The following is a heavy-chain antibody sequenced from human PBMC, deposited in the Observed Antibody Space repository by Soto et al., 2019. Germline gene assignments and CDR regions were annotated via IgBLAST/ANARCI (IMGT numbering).Heavy chain of an antibody. CDR1: GYTFTRYD. J-gene: IGHJ6*02. D-gene: IGHD3-3*01. CDR3: AVPYYDFWSGYWDYYYYGMDV. CDR2: MNPNSGNT. Sequence: QVQLVQSGAEVKKPGASVKVSCKASGYTFTRYDINWVRQATGQGLEWMGWMNPNSGNTGYAQKFQGRVTMTRNTSISTAYMELSSLRSEDTAVYYCAVPYYDFWSGYWDYYYYGMDVWGQGTTVTVSS. V-gene: IGHV1-8*01.